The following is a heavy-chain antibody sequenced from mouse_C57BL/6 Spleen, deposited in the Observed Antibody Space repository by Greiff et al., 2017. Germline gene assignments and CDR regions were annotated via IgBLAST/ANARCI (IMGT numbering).Heavy chain of an antibody. D-gene: IGHD2-1*01. V-gene: IGHV1-55*01. J-gene: IGHJ3*01. CDR2: IYPGSGST. CDR1: GYTFTSYW. Sequence: QVQLQQPGAELVKPGASVKMSCKASGYTFTSYWITWVKQRPGQGLEWIGDIYPGSGSTNYNEKFKSKATLTVDTSSSTAYMQLSSLTSEDSAVYYCARSVYYGSYVGFACWGQGTLVTVSA. CDR3: ARSVYYGSYVGFAC.